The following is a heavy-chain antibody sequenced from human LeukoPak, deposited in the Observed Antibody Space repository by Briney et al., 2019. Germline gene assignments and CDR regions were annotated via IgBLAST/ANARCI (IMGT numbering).Heavy chain of an antibody. CDR1: GFTFSSYS. Sequence: GGSLRLSCAASGFTFSSYSMNWVRQAPGKGLEWVSSISSGSSYIYYADSVKGRFTISRDNAKNSLYLQMNSLRAEDTAVYYCARILSPRGDYWGQGTLVTVSS. J-gene: IGHJ4*02. CDR3: ARILSPRGDY. CDR2: ISSGSSYI. V-gene: IGHV3-21*01.